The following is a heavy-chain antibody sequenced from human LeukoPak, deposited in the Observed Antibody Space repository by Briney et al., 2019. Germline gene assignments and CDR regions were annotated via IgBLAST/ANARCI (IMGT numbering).Heavy chain of an antibody. V-gene: IGHV3-7*02. Sequence: QSGGSLRLSCVASGFIFRNYWMSWVRQAPGKGLEWVANINHDGGDKNYVDSVKGRLTISRDNAKSTLYLQMNSLRVEDTAVYYCAITGGPTVTAFDLWGQGILVSVSS. CDR2: INHDGGDK. CDR3: AITGGPTVTAFDL. CDR1: GFIFRNYW. D-gene: IGHD4-17*01. J-gene: IGHJ4*02.